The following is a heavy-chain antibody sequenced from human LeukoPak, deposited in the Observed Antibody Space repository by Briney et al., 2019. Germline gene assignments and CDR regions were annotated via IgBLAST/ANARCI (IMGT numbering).Heavy chain of an antibody. J-gene: IGHJ4*02. CDR1: GGSISSYY. Sequence: SETLSLTCTVSGGSISSYYRSWIRQPPGKGLEWIGYIYHSGSTYYNPSLKSRVTISVDTSKNQFSLKLSSVTAADTAVYYCARGASTFDYWGQGTLVSVSS. CDR2: IYHSGST. V-gene: IGHV4-59*01. CDR3: ARGASTFDY.